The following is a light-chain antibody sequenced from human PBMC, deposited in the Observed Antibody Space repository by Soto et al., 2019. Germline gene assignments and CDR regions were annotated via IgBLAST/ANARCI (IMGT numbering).Light chain of an antibody. V-gene: IGKV1-5*03. CDR2: KAS. CDR3: QQSSSYPKT. CDR1: QSISSW. Sequence: DIQMTQSPSTLSASVGDRVTITCRASQSISSWLAWYQQKPGKAPKLLIYKASSLESGVPSRFSGSGSGTEFTLTISSLQPDDLATYYCQQSSSYPKTFGQGTKVDIK. J-gene: IGKJ1*01.